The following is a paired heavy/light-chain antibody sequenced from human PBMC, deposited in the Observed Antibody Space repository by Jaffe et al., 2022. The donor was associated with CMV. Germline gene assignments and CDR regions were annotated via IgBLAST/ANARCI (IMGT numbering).Heavy chain of an antibody. Sequence: QVQLVESGGGLVKPGGSLRLSCAASGFTFSDYYMSWIRQAPGKGLEWVSYISSSGSTIYYADSVKGRFTISRDNAKNSLYLQMNSLRAEDTAVYYCARGFFGYGGNPYYYYYYGMDVWGQGTTVTVSS. J-gene: IGHJ6*02. D-gene: IGHD2-15*01. CDR1: GFTFSDYY. V-gene: IGHV3-11*01. CDR2: ISSSGSTI. CDR3: ARGFFGYGGNPYYYYYYGMDV.
Light chain of an antibody. CDR2: EDN. CDR1: SGSIASNY. Sequence: NFMLTQPHSVSESPGKTVTISCTRSSGSIASNYVQWYQQRPGSAPTTVIYEDNQRPSGVPDRFSGSIDSSSNSASLTISGLKTEDEADYYCQSYDSSNHRVVFGGGTKLTVL. CDR3: QSYDSSNHRVV. J-gene: IGLJ2*01. V-gene: IGLV6-57*04.